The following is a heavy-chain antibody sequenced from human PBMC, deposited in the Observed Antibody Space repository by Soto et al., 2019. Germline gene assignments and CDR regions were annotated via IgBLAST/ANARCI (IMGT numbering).Heavy chain of an antibody. Sequence: QVQLQESGPGLVKPSQTLSLTCTVSGGSISSGGYYWSWIRQHPGKGLEWIGYIYYSGSTYYNPSLKSRVTISVDPSKSQFSLKLSSVTAADTAVYYCARGGIFGVVTLRAFWYYYGMDVWGQGTTVTVSS. CDR1: GGSISSGGYY. D-gene: IGHD3-3*01. CDR3: ARGGIFGVVTLRAFWYYYGMDV. J-gene: IGHJ6*02. V-gene: IGHV4-31*03. CDR2: IYYSGST.